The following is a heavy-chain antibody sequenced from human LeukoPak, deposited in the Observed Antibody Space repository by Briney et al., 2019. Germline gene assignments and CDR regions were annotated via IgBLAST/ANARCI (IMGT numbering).Heavy chain of an antibody. J-gene: IGHJ5*02. V-gene: IGHV3-48*01. CDR1: GFTFSAYS. Sequence: PGGSLRLSCAASGFTFSAYSMIWIRQAPGRGLEWISYISGSGRSIFSADSVRGRFTISRDNANNSLFLQMNSLRAEDTAVYYCARGRYYDTSAYNYFDTWGQGTLVTVSS. D-gene: IGHD3-22*01. CDR3: ARGRYYDTSAYNYFDT. CDR2: ISGSGRSI.